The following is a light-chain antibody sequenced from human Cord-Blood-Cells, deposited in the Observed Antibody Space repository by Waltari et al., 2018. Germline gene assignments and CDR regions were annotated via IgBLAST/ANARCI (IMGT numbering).Light chain of an antibody. CDR2: AAS. Sequence: DIQITQSPSSLSASVGDRGTISCRASQGSRNYLAWYQQKPGKVPKLLIYAASTLQSGVPSRFSGSGSGTDFTLTISSLQPEDVATYYCQKYNSAPWTFGQGTKVQIK. CDR1: QGSRNY. V-gene: IGKV1-27*01. CDR3: QKYNSAPWT. J-gene: IGKJ1*01.